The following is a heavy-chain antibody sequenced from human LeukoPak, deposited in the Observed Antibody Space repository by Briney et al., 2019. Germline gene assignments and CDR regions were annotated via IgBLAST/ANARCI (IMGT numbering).Heavy chain of an antibody. Sequence: GGSLRLSCAACGFTFDGCAMPWVRQAPGKGLEWVSSISWNSGNIDYADSVRGRFTISRDNAKNSLYLQMNSLEAGDTALYYCAKEGSVCTNGICRYFDYWGQGTLVTVSS. V-gene: IGHV3-9*01. CDR2: ISWNSGNI. J-gene: IGHJ4*02. CDR1: GFTFDGCA. CDR3: AKEGSVCTNGICRYFDY. D-gene: IGHD2-8*01.